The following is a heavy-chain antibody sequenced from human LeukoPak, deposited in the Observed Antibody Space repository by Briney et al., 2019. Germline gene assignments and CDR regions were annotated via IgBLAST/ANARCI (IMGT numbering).Heavy chain of an antibody. D-gene: IGHD3-3*01. Sequence: GGSLRLYCAASGFSFSSYYMHWVRQAPGKGLVWVADINGDGSITGHADSVKGRFTISRDNAKNTLFLQVSSLTAEDAAVYYCGRGRFPYSVDVWGQGTTVAVSS. V-gene: IGHV3-74*01. CDR3: GRGRFPYSVDV. J-gene: IGHJ6*02. CDR1: GFSFSSYY. CDR2: INGDGSIT.